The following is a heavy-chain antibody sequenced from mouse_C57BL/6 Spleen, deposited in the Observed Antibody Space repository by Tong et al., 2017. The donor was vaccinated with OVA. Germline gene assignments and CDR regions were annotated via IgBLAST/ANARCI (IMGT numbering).Heavy chain of an antibody. V-gene: IGHV1-82*01. Sequence: VQLQESGPELVKPGASVKISCKASGYAFSSSWMNWVKQRPGKGLEWIGRIYPGDGDTNYNGKFKGKATLTVDKSSSTAYMELRSLTSEDSAVYYCTIVGDAYWGQGTLVTVSA. J-gene: IGHJ3*01. D-gene: IGHD1-1*01. CDR1: GYAFSSSW. CDR2: IYPGDGDT. CDR3: TIVGDAY.